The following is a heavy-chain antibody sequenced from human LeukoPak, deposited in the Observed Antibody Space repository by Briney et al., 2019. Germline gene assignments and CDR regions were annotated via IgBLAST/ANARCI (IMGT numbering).Heavy chain of an antibody. Sequence: GGSLRLSCAASEFTFSSYSMNWVRQAPGKGLEWVAVIWYDGSNKYYADSVKGRFTISRDNSKNTLYLQMNSLRAEDTAVYYCASYDSSGYAFDYWGQGTLVTVSS. CDR1: EFTFSSYS. CDR3: ASYDSSGYAFDY. D-gene: IGHD3-22*01. CDR2: IWYDGSNK. V-gene: IGHV3-33*08. J-gene: IGHJ4*02.